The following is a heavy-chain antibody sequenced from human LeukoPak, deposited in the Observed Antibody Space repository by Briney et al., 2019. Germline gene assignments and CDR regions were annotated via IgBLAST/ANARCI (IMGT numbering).Heavy chain of an antibody. CDR1: GGSISGYQ. J-gene: IGHJ6*03. Sequence: SETLSLTCSVSGGSISGYQWNWIRQPPGKGLEWIGHIHFSGSTKSNPSLKSRVTITVDTSRNHFSLNLLSVTAADTAMYYCARAGRPGNYYYYMDVWGNGTMVTVSS. CDR3: ARAGRPGNYYYYMDV. D-gene: IGHD6-6*01. V-gene: IGHV4-59*01. CDR2: IHFSGST.